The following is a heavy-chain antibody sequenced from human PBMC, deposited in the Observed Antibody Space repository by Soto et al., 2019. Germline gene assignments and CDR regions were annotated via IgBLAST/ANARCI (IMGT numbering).Heavy chain of an antibody. J-gene: IGHJ6*02. CDR1: EFTFNTYW. CDR3: ARDWGTPCRGSAVGYYYHYGMDV. D-gene: IGHD6-19*01. Sequence: EVQLVESGGGLVQPGGSLRLSCLASEFTFNTYWMNWVRQAPGRGLEWVANIKHDGSEKNYVDSVKGRFTISRDNAKNSLYLQMNSLGGEDTAVYFCARDWGTPCRGSAVGYYYHYGMDVWGQGTTVTVSS. CDR2: IKHDGSEK. V-gene: IGHV3-7*05.